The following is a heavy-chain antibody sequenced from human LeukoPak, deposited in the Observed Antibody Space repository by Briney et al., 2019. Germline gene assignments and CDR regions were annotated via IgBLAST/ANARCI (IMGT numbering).Heavy chain of an antibody. CDR2: INPDSGGT. V-gene: IGHV1-2*02. J-gene: IGHJ4*02. CDR1: GYTFTGYY. CDR3: AREGHNGRISSKNFDY. Sequence: ASVEVSCTASGYTFTGYYMHWVRRAPGQGLEWRGWINPDSGGTSYAQRFQGRVSMTRDTSITTAYMELSRLTSGDTAVYYCAREGHNGRISSKNFDYWGQGTLVTVSS. D-gene: IGHD1-26*01.